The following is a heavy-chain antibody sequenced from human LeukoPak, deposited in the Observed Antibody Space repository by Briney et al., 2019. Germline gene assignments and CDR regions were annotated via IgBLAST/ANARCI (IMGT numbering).Heavy chain of an antibody. V-gene: IGHV4-38-2*02. J-gene: IGHJ5*02. Sequence: SETRSLTCTVSGYSISSDYYWGWIRQPPGKGLEWIGSIHHSGRTYYNPSLKSRVTISVDTSKNQFSLKLSSVTAADTAVYYCARDHLANLASRLFDPWGQGTLVTVSS. CDR3: ARDHLANLASRLFDP. D-gene: IGHD3-3*01. CDR1: GYSISSDYY. CDR2: IHHSGRT.